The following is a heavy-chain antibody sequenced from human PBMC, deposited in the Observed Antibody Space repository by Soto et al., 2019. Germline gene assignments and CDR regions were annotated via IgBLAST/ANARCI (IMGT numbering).Heavy chain of an antibody. CDR1: GFSLSTSGVG. J-gene: IGHJ4*02. CDR3: ALTTVMEAAPDYFDY. Sequence: QITLKESGPTLVKPTQTLTLTCTFSGFSLSTSGVGVGWIRQPPGKALEWLALIYWDDDKRYSPSLKSRLTITKDTSKNQVVLTMTNMDPVDTATYYCALTTVMEAAPDYFDYWGQGTLVTVSS. CDR2: IYWDDDK. V-gene: IGHV2-5*02. D-gene: IGHD4-17*01.